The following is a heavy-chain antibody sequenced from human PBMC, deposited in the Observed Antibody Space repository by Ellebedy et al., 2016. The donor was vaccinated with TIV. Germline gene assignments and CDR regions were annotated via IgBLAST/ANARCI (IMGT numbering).Heavy chain of an antibody. CDR2: LTTGGVT. CDR3: AKDSGRSGWISDY. CDR1: GCTFNTYA. D-gene: IGHD3-10*01. Sequence: GESLKISCVVSGCTFNTYAMRWFRQAPGKGLEWVSALTTGGVTFYADSVKGRFTISRDSSKNTLYLQMNSLRVEDTAVYYCAKDSGRSGWISDYWGQGILVTVSS. V-gene: IGHV3-23*01. J-gene: IGHJ4*02.